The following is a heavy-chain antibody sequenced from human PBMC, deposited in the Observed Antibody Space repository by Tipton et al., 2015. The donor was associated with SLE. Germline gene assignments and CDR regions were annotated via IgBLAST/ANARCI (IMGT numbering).Heavy chain of an antibody. CDR2: INHSGST. V-gene: IGHV4-34*01. CDR3: ARDGPTWGYYDMDV. CDR1: GGSFSGYY. D-gene: IGHD7-27*01. J-gene: IGHJ6*03. Sequence: TLSLTCAVYGGSFSGYYWSWIRQPPGQGLEWIGKINHSGSTNYNPSLKSRVTISVDTSKNQFSLKLSSVTAADTAVYYCARDGPTWGYYDMDVVGKWTTVTVSS.